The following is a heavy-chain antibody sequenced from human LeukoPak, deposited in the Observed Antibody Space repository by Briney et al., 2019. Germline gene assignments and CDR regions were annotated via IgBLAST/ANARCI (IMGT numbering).Heavy chain of an antibody. V-gene: IGHV4-59*08. CDR2: ISYSGST. CDR3: ARLLNNDNSGDPDTFDM. Sequence: PSETLSLTCSVSGGSISRHYWSWIRHPPGKGLEWIGYISYSGSTRYNPSFQSRVTISMEMSKTNFSLKLASVTAADTAVYYCARLLNNDNSGDPDTFDMWGPGTMVTVSS. D-gene: IGHD3-22*01. CDR1: GGSISRHY. J-gene: IGHJ3*02.